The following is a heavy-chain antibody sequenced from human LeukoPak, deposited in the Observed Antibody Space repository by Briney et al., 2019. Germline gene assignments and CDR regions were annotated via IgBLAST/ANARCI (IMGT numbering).Heavy chain of an antibody. Sequence: PGGSLRLSCAASGFTFSSYSMNWVRQAPGKGLEWVSYISSSSSTTYYADSVKGRFTISRDNAKNSLYLQMNSLRAEDTAVYYCAVGDSGYAYPNWFDPWGQGTLVTVSS. V-gene: IGHV3-48*01. CDR1: GFTFSSYS. CDR3: AVGDSGYAYPNWFDP. J-gene: IGHJ5*02. D-gene: IGHD5-12*01. CDR2: ISSSSSTT.